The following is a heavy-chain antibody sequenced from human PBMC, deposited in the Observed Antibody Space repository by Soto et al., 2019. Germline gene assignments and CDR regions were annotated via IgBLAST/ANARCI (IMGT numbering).Heavy chain of an antibody. V-gene: IGHV3-30*18. CDR3: AKGDLRFLPDWFDP. CDR2: ISYDGSNK. D-gene: IGHD3-3*01. CDR1: GFTFSSYG. Sequence: QVQLVESGGGVVQPGRSLRLSCAASGFTFSSYGMQWVRQAPCKGLEWVAVISYDGSNKYYADSVKGRFTISRDNSKNTLYLQMNSLRAEDTAVYYCAKGDLRFLPDWFDPWGQGTLVTVSS. J-gene: IGHJ5*02.